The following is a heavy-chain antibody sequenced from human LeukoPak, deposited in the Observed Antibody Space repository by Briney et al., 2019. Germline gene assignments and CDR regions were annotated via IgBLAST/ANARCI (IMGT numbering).Heavy chain of an antibody. CDR3: AKEYYYDSSGYVY. D-gene: IGHD3-22*01. Sequence: GGSLRLSCAASGFTFDDYAMHWVRQAPGKGLEWVSGISWNSGSIGYADSVKGRFTISRDNAKNSLYLQMNSLRAEDTALYYCAKEYYYDSSGYVYWGQGTLVTVSS. CDR1: GFTFDDYA. V-gene: IGHV3-9*01. CDR2: ISWNSGSI. J-gene: IGHJ4*02.